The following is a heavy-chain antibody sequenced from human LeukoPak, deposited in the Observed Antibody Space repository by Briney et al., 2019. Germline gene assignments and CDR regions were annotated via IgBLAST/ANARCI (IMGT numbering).Heavy chain of an antibody. Sequence: SQTLSLTCAISGDSVSSNSVVWNWIRQSPSRGLEWLGRTYYRSKWYNDYAVSVKSRISINPDTSKNQFSPQLSSVTPEDTAVYYCASVRGIDPYYFDYWGQGTLVTVSS. V-gene: IGHV6-1*01. CDR1: GDSVSSNSVV. CDR2: TYYRSKWYN. CDR3: ASVRGIDPYYFDY. J-gene: IGHJ4*02. D-gene: IGHD2-15*01.